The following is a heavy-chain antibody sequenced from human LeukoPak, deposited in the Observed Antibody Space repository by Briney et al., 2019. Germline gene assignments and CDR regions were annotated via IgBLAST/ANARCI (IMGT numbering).Heavy chain of an antibody. Sequence: ASVKVSCKASGYTFTSYGISWVRQAPGQGLEWMGWISAYNGNTNYAQKLQGRVTMTTDTSTSTAYMELRSLRSDDTAVYYCARITIFGVVSPYFDYWGQGTLVTVSS. CDR2: ISAYNGNT. CDR1: GYTFTSYG. D-gene: IGHD3-3*01. CDR3: ARITIFGVVSPYFDY. J-gene: IGHJ4*02. V-gene: IGHV1-18*01.